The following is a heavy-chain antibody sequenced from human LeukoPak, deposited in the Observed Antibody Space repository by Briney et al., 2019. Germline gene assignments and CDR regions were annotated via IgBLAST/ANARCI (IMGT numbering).Heavy chain of an antibody. J-gene: IGHJ4*02. V-gene: IGHV3-30*18. CDR2: ISYDGSNK. CDR1: GFTFSSYG. D-gene: IGHD4-17*01. Sequence: PGGSLRLSCAVSGFTFSSYGMHWVRQAPGKGLEWVAVISYDGSNKYYADSVKGRFTISRDNSKNTLYLQMNSLRAEDTAVYYCAKDPFATTVMPRHLDYWGQGTLVTVSS. CDR3: AKDPFATTVMPRHLDY.